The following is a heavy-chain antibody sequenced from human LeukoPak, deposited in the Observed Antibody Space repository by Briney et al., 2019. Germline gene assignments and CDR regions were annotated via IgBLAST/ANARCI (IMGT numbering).Heavy chain of an antibody. V-gene: IGHV1-69*05. CDR3: ARALRIAARPEYYYYMDV. J-gene: IGHJ6*03. CDR1: GGTFSSYA. CDR2: IIPIFGTA. D-gene: IGHD6-6*01. Sequence: SLKLSCKASGGTFSSYAISWVRQAPGQGLEWMGGIIPIFGTANYAQKFQGRVTITTDESTSTAYMELSSLRSEDTAVYYCARALRIAARPEYYYYMDVWGKGTTVTVSS.